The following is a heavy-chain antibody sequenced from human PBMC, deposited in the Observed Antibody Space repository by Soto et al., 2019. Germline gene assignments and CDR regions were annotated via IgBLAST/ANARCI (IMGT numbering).Heavy chain of an antibody. D-gene: IGHD6-6*01. V-gene: IGHV3-64*01. J-gene: IGHJ6*03. CDR1: GFTLSGYA. Sequence: EVQLAESGGGLAQPGGSLRLSCAASGFTLSGYAMDWVRQAPGKGLEYVSGISSNGVGTYYANSVQGRITISRDNSTNPVYLQMGSLTPEDMAVYYCARRARPDFYYMDVWGKGTTVTVSS. CDR2: ISSNGVGT. CDR3: ARRARPDFYYMDV.